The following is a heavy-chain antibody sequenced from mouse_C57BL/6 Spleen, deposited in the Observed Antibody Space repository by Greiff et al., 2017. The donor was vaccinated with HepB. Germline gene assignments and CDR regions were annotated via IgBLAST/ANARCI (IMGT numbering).Heavy chain of an antibody. Sequence: VQLQQSGPELVKPGASVKISCKASGYAFSSSWMNWVKQRPGKGLEWIGRIYPGDGDTNYNGKFKGKATLTADKSSSTAYMQLSSLTSEDSAVYFCAVSSQDYWGQGTTLTVSS. V-gene: IGHV1-82*01. CDR2: IYPGDGDT. CDR1: GYAFSSSW. CDR3: AVSSQDY. J-gene: IGHJ2*01. D-gene: IGHD1-1*01.